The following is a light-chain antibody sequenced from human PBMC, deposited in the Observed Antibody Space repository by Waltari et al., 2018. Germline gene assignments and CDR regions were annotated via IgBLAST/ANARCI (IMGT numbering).Light chain of an antibody. J-gene: IGLJ2*01. Sequence: QSVLTQPPSVSAAPGQKVTISCSGSSSNIGKYYVSWYYQLPRPAPNLLIYDNNARPSGIPDRFSASKSGTSATLGITGLQIGDEADYYCATWDNNLKDVVFGGGTKLTVL. CDR3: ATWDNNLKDVV. V-gene: IGLV1-51*01. CDR1: SSNIGKYY. CDR2: DNN.